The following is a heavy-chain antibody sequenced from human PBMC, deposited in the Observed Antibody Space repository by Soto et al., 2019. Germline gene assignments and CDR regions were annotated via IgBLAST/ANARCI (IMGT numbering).Heavy chain of an antibody. CDR3: AKDPRGNGDVTHYYNGMDV. V-gene: IGHV3-30*18. CDR1: GFRFSSYG. J-gene: IGHJ6*02. CDR2: ISDDGRNT. D-gene: IGHD4-17*01. Sequence: GGSLRLSCEVSGFRFSSYGVHWVRQAPGKGLEWVALISDDGRNTFYPDSVKGRFSISRDNSKNTVYLQMNSLRAEDTAVYYCAKDPRGNGDVTHYYNGMDVWGQGTTVTVSS.